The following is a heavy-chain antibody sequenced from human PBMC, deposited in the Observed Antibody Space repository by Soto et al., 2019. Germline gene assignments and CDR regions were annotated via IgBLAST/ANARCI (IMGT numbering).Heavy chain of an antibody. CDR3: TRGADYRGWFDP. Sequence: EVQLVESGGGVVQPGGSLKLSCAASGFTFSGSAMHWVRQASGKGLEWVGRIRSKANSYATAYAASVKGRFTISRDDSKNTAYLQMNSLKTEDTAVYYCTRGADYRGWFDPWGQGPLVTVSS. CDR1: GFTFSGSA. D-gene: IGHD4-4*01. CDR2: IRSKANSYAT. J-gene: IGHJ5*02. V-gene: IGHV3-73*01.